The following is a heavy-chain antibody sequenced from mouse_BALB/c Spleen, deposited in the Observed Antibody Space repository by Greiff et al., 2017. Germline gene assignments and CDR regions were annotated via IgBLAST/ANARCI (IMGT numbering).Heavy chain of an antibody. Sequence: EVKLVESGPGLVKPSQSLSLTCTVTGYSITSDYAWNWIRQFPGNKLEWMGYISYSGSTSYNPSLKSRISITRDTSKNQFFLQLNSVTTEDTATYYCARGGNYVTYWGQGTLVTVSA. CDR1: GYSITSDYA. J-gene: IGHJ3*01. CDR2: ISYSGST. CDR3: ARGGNYVTY. D-gene: IGHD2-1*01. V-gene: IGHV3-2*02.